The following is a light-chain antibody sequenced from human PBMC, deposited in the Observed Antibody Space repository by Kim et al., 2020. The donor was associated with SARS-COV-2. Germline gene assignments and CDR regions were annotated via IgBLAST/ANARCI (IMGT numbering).Light chain of an antibody. CDR2: RDS. CDR3: QVWDSSTAV. V-gene: IGLV3-9*01. CDR1: NSGSKN. J-gene: IGLJ2*01. Sequence: VALGQTARITGGGNNSGSKNVHGYQQKPGQAPVLVIYRDSNRPSGIPERFSGSKSGNTATLTISGAQAGDEADYYCQVWDSSTAVFGGGTQLTVL.